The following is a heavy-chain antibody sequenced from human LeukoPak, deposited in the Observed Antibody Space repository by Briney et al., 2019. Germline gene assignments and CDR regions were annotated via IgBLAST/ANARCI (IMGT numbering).Heavy chain of an antibody. CDR2: INQDGFEK. V-gene: IGHV3-7*01. D-gene: IGHD6-19*01. CDR1: GFTFSSHW. J-gene: IGHJ3*02. CDR3: ARDSEKSSSFAFDI. Sequence: PGGCLSLSCAASGFTFSSHWMSWVRQAPGKGLEWVANINQDGFEKYYVDSVKGRFTVSRDNAKNSLYLQMNSLRAEDTALYYCARDSEKSSSFAFDIWGQGTVVTVSS.